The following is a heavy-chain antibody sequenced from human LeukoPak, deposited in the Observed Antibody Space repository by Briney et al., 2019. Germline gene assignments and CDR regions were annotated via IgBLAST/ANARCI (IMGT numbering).Heavy chain of an antibody. CDR1: GGSISNSLYY. J-gene: IGHJ4*02. CDR2: INNSGST. D-gene: IGHD3/OR15-3a*01. CDR3: AYATDVGFLDNDY. V-gene: IGHV4-39*07. Sequence: PSETLSLTCTVSGGSISNSLYYWAWIRQPPGKGLEWIGEINNSGSTNYNPSLKSRVTISVDTSKNQFSLKLSSVTDAATAVYYCAYATDVGFLDNDYWGQGTLVTVSS.